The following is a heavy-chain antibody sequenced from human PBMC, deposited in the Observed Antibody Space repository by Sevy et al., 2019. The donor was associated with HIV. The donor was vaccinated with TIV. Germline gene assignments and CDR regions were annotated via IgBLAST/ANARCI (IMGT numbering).Heavy chain of an antibody. Sequence: ASVKVSCKASGGTFSSYAISWVRQAPGQGLEWMGRIIPILGIANYAQKFQGRVTITADKSTSTAYMELSSLGSEDTAVYYCARAPSRGSSITIFGVAGFDPWGQGTLVTVSS. CDR3: ARAPSRGSSITIFGVAGFDP. V-gene: IGHV1-69*04. CDR2: IIPILGIA. CDR1: GGTFSSYA. D-gene: IGHD3-3*01. J-gene: IGHJ5*02.